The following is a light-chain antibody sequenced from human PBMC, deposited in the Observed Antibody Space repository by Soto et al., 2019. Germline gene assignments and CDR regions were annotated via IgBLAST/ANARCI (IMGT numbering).Light chain of an antibody. J-gene: IGKJ3*01. CDR3: HKRSPWTFT. CDR2: DAS. Sequence: EIVLTQSPATLSLSPGERATLSCRASQSITSDLAWYQQKPDQAPRLLIYDASNRATDIPARFSGSGSGTDFTLSISRLGAEDCAVDYCHKRSPWTFTFGPGTKVDIK. CDR1: QSITSD. V-gene: IGKV3-11*01.